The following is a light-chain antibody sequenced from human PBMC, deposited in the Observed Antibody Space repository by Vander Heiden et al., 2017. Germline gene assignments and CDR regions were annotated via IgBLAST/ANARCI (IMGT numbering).Light chain of an antibody. J-gene: IGLJ1*01. CDR1: KLGDKY. Sequence: SSELTQPPSVSVSPGQTASITCSGDKLGDKYACWYQQKPGQSPVLVIYQDSKRPSGIPERFSGSNPGNTATLTISGTQAMDEADYYCQAWDSSTGVFGTGTKVTVL. V-gene: IGLV3-1*01. CDR3: QAWDSSTGV. CDR2: QDS.